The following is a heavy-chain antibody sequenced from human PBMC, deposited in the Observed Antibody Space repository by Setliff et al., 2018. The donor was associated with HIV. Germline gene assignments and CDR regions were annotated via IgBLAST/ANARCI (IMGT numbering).Heavy chain of an antibody. CDR3: ARGYPVSYYYYMDV. CDR1: GGSISSSSHY. J-gene: IGHJ6*03. V-gene: IGHV4-31*03. CDR2: IYYSGST. D-gene: IGHD3-16*02. Sequence: SETLSLTCTVSGGSISSSSHYWGWIRQPPGKGLELIGYIYYSGSTYYNPSLKSRVTISVDTSKNQFSLKLSSVTAADTAVYYCARGYPVSYYYYMDVWGKGTTVTVSS.